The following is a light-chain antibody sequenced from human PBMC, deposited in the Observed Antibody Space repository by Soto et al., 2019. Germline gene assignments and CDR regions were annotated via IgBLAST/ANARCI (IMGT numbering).Light chain of an antibody. J-gene: IGKJ1*01. V-gene: IGKV3-20*01. CDR1: QSVSSNY. CDR2: GAS. CDR3: QQYGSSPWT. Sequence: EIVLTQSPGTLSLSPGERATLSCRASQSVSSNYLAWYQQKPGQAPRPLIYGASSRATGIPDRFSGSGAGXDFTLXXSRLXPEXXAXYYCQQYGSSPWTFGQGTKVEIK.